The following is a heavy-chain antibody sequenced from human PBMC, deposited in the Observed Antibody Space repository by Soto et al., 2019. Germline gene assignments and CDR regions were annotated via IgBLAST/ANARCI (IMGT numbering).Heavy chain of an antibody. Sequence: QVQLVQSGAEVREPGASVKVSCKASGYSFTSLDINWVRQTTGQGLEWMGWMQPSSGRTGYAQKFQGRVTMTRDTSINTAYMELSSLTSDDTAFYYCARGVTAGVDYWGQGTLVNVSS. CDR2: MQPSSGRT. CDR1: GYSFTSLD. CDR3: ARGVTAGVDY. V-gene: IGHV1-8*01. D-gene: IGHD1-26*01. J-gene: IGHJ4*02.